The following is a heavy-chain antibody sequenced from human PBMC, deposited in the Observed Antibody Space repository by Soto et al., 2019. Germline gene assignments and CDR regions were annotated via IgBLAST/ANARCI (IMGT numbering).Heavy chain of an antibody. V-gene: IGHV4-59*01. CDR3: ARFTYYYDTPGHGMWFDP. D-gene: IGHD3-22*01. CDR1: GDSIQKYW. Sequence: PSETLSLTCSVSGDSIQKYWWSWIRQPPGKALEWIVYFYYRGDTNYNPSLKSRATVSGDMSKNQLFLRLTSVTAADTAVYYCARFTYYYDTPGHGMWFDPWGQGTLVTVSS. CDR2: FYYRGDT. J-gene: IGHJ5*02.